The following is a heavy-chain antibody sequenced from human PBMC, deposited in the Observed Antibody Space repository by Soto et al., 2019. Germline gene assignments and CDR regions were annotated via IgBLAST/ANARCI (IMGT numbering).Heavy chain of an antibody. CDR1: GFTFSSYG. V-gene: IGHV3-30*18. CDR3: AKDLQSDY. CDR2: ISYDGSNK. Sequence: QVQLVESGGGVVQPGRSLRLSCAASGFTFSSYGMHWVRQAPGKGLEWVAVISYDGSNKYYADSVKGRFTISRDNSKNTLYLQMNSLRAEDTAVYYCAKDLQSDYWGQGTLVTVSS. J-gene: IGHJ4*02.